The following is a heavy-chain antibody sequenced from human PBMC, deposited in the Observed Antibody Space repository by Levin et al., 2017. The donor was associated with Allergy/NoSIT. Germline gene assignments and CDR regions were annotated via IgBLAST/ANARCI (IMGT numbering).Heavy chain of an antibody. J-gene: IGHJ2*01. CDR1: GFTFSRYS. V-gene: IGHV3-48*01. CDR2: ISDTSSTI. Sequence: PGGSLRLSCAASGFTFSRYSMNWVRQAPGKGLEWVSYISDTSSTIYYADSVKGRFTISRDNAKNSLYLQMSSLGVDDTAIYYCARDNVSPYWYFDLWGRGTLVTVSS. D-gene: IGHD2-21*01. CDR3: ARDNVSPYWYFDL.